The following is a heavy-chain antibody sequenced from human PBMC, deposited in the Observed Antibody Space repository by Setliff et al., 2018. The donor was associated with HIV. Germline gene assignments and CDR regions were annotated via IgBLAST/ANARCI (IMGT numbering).Heavy chain of an antibody. CDR2: IWYDGSKK. J-gene: IGHJ2*01. D-gene: IGHD4-4*01. CDR3: TRDYRNLGFDL. CDR1: GFTFSSYG. Sequence: PGGSLRLSCAASGFTFSSYGMNWVRQAPGKGLEWVAIIWYDGSKKYYADSVKGRFTISRDNAKNTLYLQMNSLRAEDTAVYYCTRDYRNLGFDLWGRGSLVTVSS. V-gene: IGHV3-33*01.